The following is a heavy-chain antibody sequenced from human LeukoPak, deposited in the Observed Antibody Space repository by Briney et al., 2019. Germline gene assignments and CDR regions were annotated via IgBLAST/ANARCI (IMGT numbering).Heavy chain of an antibody. J-gene: IGHJ4*02. V-gene: IGHV3-23*01. CDR3: ARSTSFWFFDY. D-gene: IGHD3-9*01. Sequence: PGGSLRLSCAASGFTFSSYAMNWVRQVPGKGLEWVSSITTRGGSTYYADSVKGRFTTSRDNSKNTLYLQVNSLRAEDTAFYYCARSTSFWFFDYWGQGTLVTVSS. CDR2: ITTRGGST. CDR1: GFTFSSYA.